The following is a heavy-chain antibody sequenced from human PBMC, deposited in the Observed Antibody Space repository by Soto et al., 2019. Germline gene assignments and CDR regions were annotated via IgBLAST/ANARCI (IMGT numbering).Heavy chain of an antibody. Sequence: GGSLRLSCAASGFTFSSYWMSWVRQAPGKGLEWVANIKQDGSEKYYVDSVKGRFTISRDNAKNSLYLQMNSLRAEDTAVYYCVTFARYLWSGYYSWYFDYWGQGTLVTVSS. CDR3: VTFARYLWSGYYSWYFDY. V-gene: IGHV3-7*01. CDR1: GFTFSSYW. CDR2: IKQDGSEK. D-gene: IGHD3-3*01. J-gene: IGHJ4*02.